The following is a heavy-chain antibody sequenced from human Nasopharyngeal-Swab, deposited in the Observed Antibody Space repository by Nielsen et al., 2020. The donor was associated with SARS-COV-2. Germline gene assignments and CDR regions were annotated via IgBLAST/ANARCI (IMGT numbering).Heavy chain of an antibody. J-gene: IGHJ4*02. D-gene: IGHD6-13*01. Sequence: GGSLRLSCAVSGFIVSSTYMSWVRQAPGKGLEWVSVTEIGGITHYADSVKGRFTISRDSSTNTLYLQMNSLRVEDTAVYYCATRPASSWHPYCFDYWGRGTLVTVSS. CDR2: TEIGGIT. V-gene: IGHV3-53*01. CDR1: GFIVSSTY. CDR3: ATRPASSWHPYCFDY.